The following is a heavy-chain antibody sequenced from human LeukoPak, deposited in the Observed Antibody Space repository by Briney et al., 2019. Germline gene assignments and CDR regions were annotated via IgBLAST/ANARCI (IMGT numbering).Heavy chain of an antibody. J-gene: IGHJ4*02. V-gene: IGHV3-23*01. CDR1: GFSFSSYA. CDR2: ISGSGGST. Sequence: GGSLRLSCAASGFSFSSYAMSWVRQAPGKGLEWVSAISGSGGSTYYADSVKGRFTISRDNAKNSLYLQMNSLRAEDTAVYYCARDLVGRDYWGQGTLVTVSS. CDR3: ARDLVGRDY. D-gene: IGHD2-8*02.